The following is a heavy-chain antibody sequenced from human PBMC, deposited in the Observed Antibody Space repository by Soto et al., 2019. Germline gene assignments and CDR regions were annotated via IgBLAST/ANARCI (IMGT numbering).Heavy chain of an antibody. D-gene: IGHD6-13*01. CDR3: ATGQQVRMADI. V-gene: IGHV3-11*03. J-gene: IGHJ3*02. CDR2: ISGDSIYT. Sequence: QVQLLESGGGLVNPGGSLRLSCAASGFAVSDYYMAWIRQPPGKGLEWISYISGDSIYTDYADSVKGRFTISRDNAKKSLFLEMNSLRVEDTAVYFCATGQQVRMADIWGQGTMVTVSS. CDR1: GFAVSDYY.